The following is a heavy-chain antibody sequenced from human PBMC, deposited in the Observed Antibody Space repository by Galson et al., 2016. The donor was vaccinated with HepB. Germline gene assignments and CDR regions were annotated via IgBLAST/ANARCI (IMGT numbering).Heavy chain of an antibody. D-gene: IGHD3-10*01. J-gene: IGHJ6*02. Sequence: SVKVSCKAPEDTFTNYYLHWVRQAPGQGLEWVGAINPSRGYTSYQQQFQGRVTMTTDTSTSTWYMEVSSLRSEDTAMYFCESGHGSVIRGVVRLCYGMDVCGLGTTVTVSS. V-gene: IGHV1-46*01. CDR2: INPSRGYT. CDR3: ESGHGSVIRGVVRLCYGMDV. CDR1: EDTFTNYY.